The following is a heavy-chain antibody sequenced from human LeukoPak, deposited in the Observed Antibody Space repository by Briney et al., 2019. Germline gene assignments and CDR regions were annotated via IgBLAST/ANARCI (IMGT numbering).Heavy chain of an antibody. CDR2: IYHSGST. J-gene: IGHJ4*02. Sequence: PSETLSLTCVVSGGSISSGGYPWSWIRQPPGKGLEWIGYIYHSGSTYYNPSLKSRVTISVDRSKNQFSLKLSSVTAADTAVYYCARTGSGWYPFDYWGQGTLVTVSS. V-gene: IGHV4-30-2*01. D-gene: IGHD6-19*01. CDR3: ARTGSGWYPFDY. CDR1: GGSISSGGYP.